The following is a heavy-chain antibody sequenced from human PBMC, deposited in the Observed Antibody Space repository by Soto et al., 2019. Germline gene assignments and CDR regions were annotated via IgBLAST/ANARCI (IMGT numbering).Heavy chain of an antibody. CDR1: GGSISSGGYY. Sequence: TSETLSLTCTVSGGSISSGGYYWSWVRQHPGKGLEWIGYIYYSGSTYYNPSLKSRVTISVDTSKNQFSLKLSSVTAADTAVYYCSASSTSSGDYYYYMDVWGKGTTVTVSS. V-gene: IGHV4-31*03. D-gene: IGHD2-2*01. CDR3: SASSTSSGDYYYYMDV. CDR2: IYYSGST. J-gene: IGHJ6*03.